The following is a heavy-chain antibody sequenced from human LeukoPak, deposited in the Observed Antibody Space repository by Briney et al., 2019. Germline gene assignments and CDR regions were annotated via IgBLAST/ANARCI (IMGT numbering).Heavy chain of an antibody. D-gene: IGHD3-10*01. CDR1: GFTFSSFA. V-gene: IGHV3-23*01. J-gene: IGHJ4*02. Sequence: GGPLTLSCAASGFTFSSFAMSWVRQGPGKGPQWVSLIGGSGDGTFYSDSVKGRFTISRDNSKNTLYLQMSSLRAEDTAIYYCARVAMVRGVITRAPLDCWGQGALVTVSS. CDR3: ARVAMVRGVITRAPLDC. CDR2: IGGSGDGT.